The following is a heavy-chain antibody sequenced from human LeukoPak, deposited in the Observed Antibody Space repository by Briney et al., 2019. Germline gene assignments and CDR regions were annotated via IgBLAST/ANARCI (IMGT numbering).Heavy chain of an antibody. CDR1: GGSISSGDYY. D-gene: IGHD3-10*01. Sequence: PSQTLSLTCTVSGGSISSGDYYWSWIRQPPGKGLEWIGYIYYSGSTYYNPSLKSRVTISVDTSKNQFSLKLSSVTAADTAVYYCAIYYGSLNYYYYMDVWGKGTPVTVSS. V-gene: IGHV4-30-4*08. J-gene: IGHJ6*03. CDR2: IYYSGST. CDR3: AIYYGSLNYYYYMDV.